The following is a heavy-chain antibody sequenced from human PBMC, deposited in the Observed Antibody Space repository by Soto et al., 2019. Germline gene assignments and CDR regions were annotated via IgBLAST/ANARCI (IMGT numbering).Heavy chain of an antibody. Sequence: GESLKIACKASDTTHWIGWVRQKPGKGLEWMGIIYPGDSDTKYSPSFQGQVTISVDKSISTAYLHWSSLKASDTATYYCARLVNYYFGMDVWGLGTTVTVSS. CDR3: ARLVNYYFGMDV. J-gene: IGHJ6*02. CDR2: IYPGDSDT. V-gene: IGHV5-51*01. CDR1: DTTHW.